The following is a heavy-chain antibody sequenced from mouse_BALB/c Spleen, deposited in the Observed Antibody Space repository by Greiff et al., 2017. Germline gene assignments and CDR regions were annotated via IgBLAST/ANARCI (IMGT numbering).Heavy chain of an antibody. CDR2: ISSGGST. D-gene: IGHD2-4*01. J-gene: IGHJ2*01. CDR3: ARGTYDYGLDY. CDR1: GFTFSSYA. Sequence: EVKLMESGGGLVKPGGSLKLSCAASGFTFSSYAMSWVRQTPEKRLEWVASISSGGSTYYPDSVKGRFTISRDNARNILYLQMSSLRSEDTAMYYCARGTYDYGLDYWGQGTTLTVSS. V-gene: IGHV5-6-5*01.